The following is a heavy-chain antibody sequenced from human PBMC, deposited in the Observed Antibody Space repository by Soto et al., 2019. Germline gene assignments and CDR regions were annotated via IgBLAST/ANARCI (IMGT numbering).Heavy chain of an antibody. CDR2: IWYDGSNK. CDR3: ARDRGYGDYMAGPLDY. CDR1: GFTFSSYG. J-gene: IGHJ4*02. Sequence: GGSLRLSCAASGFTFSSYGMHWVRQAPGKGLEWVAVIWYDGSNKYYADSVKGRFTISRDNSKNTLYLQMNSLRAEDTAVYYCARDRGYGDYMAGPLDYWGQGTLVTVSS. D-gene: IGHD4-17*01. V-gene: IGHV3-33*01.